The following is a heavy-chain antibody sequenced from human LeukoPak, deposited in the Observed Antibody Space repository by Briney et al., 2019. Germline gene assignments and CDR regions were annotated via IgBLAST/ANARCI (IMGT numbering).Heavy chain of an antibody. Sequence: GGSLRLSCAASGFTFSSYAMSWVRQAPGKGLEWVSAISGSGGSTYYADSVKGRFTISRDNSKNTLYLQMSSLRSEDTAVYYCAREPDGRLQSGGFDYWGQGTLVTASS. V-gene: IGHV3-23*01. J-gene: IGHJ4*02. CDR3: AREPDGRLQSGGFDY. CDR1: GFTFSSYA. D-gene: IGHD5-24*01. CDR2: ISGSGGST.